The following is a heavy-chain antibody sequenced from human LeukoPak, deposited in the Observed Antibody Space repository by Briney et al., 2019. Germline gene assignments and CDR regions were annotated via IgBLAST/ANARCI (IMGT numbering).Heavy chain of an antibody. V-gene: IGHV4-34*01. CDR2: INHSGST. J-gene: IGHJ4*02. Sequence: SETLSLTCAVYGGSFSGHYWSWIRQPPGKGLEWIGEINHSGSTNYNPSLKSRVTISVDTSKNQFSLKLSSVTAADTAVYYCARGPGGIYGSGSYYNSGYFDYWGQGTLVTVSS. CDR3: ARGPGGIYGSGSYYNSGYFDY. D-gene: IGHD3-10*01. CDR1: GGSFSGHY.